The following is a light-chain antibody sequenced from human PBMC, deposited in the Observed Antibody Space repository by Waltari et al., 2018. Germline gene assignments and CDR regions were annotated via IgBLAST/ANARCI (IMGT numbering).Light chain of an antibody. V-gene: IGKV3-20*01. CDR1: QSVGKF. Sequence: EIVLTQSPGILSLSPGERATLSCRASQSVGKFLACYQQKPGQPPRLLIYDASSRASGIPDRFSGSGSGTDFSLTISRLEPEDFAVYYCQKYVSLPATFGQGTRVEVK. CDR2: DAS. J-gene: IGKJ1*01. CDR3: QKYVSLPAT.